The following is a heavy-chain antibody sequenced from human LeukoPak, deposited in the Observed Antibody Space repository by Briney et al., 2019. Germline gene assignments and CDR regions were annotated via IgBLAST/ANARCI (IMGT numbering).Heavy chain of an antibody. J-gene: IGHJ3*02. Sequence: PSETLSLTCIVSGSSISSYSWNWIRQSPGKGLEWIGRIYSSGGTDYNPSLKSRVTMSVDTSKNQFSLKLRSVTAADTAVYYCARGIAAASERAFDIWGQGTMVTVSS. D-gene: IGHD6-13*01. CDR1: GSSISSYS. CDR2: IYSSGGT. V-gene: IGHV4-4*07. CDR3: ARGIAAASERAFDI.